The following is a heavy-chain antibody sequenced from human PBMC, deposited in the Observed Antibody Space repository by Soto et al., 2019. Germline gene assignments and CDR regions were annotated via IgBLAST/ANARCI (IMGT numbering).Heavy chain of an antibody. J-gene: IGHJ3*02. D-gene: IGHD3-10*01. CDR1: GFTFSSYA. V-gene: IGHV3-64D*06. CDR2: ISSNGGST. Sequence: GGSLRLSCSASGFTFSSYAMHWVRQAPGKGLEYVSAISSNGGSTYYADSVKGRFTISRDNSKNTLYLQMSSLRAEDRAVYYCVKALGVYGLGIGFPDAFDIWGQGTMVTVSS. CDR3: VKALGVYGLGIGFPDAFDI.